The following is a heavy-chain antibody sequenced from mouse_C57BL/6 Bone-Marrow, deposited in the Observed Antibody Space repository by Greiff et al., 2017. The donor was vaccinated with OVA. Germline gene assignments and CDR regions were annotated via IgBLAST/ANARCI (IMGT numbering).Heavy chain of an antibody. J-gene: IGHJ2*01. CDR1: GYTFTSYG. CDR3: AREGNTGYFDY. CDR2: IYPRSGNT. Sequence: VKVVESGAELARPGASVKLSCKASGYTFTSYGISWVKQRTGQGLEWIGEIYPRSGNTYYNEKFKGKATLTADKSSSTAYMELRSLTSEDSAVYFCAREGNTGYFDYWAKAPLSQSPQ. V-gene: IGHV1-81*01.